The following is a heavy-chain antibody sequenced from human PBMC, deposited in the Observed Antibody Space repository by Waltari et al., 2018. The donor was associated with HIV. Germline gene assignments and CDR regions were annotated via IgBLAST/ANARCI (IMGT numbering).Heavy chain of an antibody. CDR3: GRHGIGRYCSGGSCYSEY. CDR2: IDTSKTYL. J-gene: IGHJ4*02. V-gene: IGHV3-21*06. CDR1: GFTIESYS. Sequence: EVYVVESGGGLVKPGGSLRLSCEVSGFTIESYSMTWVRQAPGQGLEWVSSIDTSKTYLYYADSVRGRFSISRDNAKNSLYLLMDNLRAEDTAVYYCGRHGIGRYCSGGSCYSEYWGQGTLVTVSS. D-gene: IGHD2-15*01.